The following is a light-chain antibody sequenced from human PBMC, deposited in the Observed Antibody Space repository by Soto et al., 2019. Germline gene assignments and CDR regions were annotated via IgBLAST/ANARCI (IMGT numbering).Light chain of an antibody. CDR3: QQSYSTPWT. J-gene: IGKJ1*01. Sequence: DIQMNQSPPSLSASVGDRVTITCRASQSISSYLNCYQQKPGKAPKLLIYAASSLQSGVPSGFSGSGSGTDFTLTISSLQTADFASYYCQQSYSTPWTFGQGTKVEIK. CDR1: QSISSY. V-gene: IGKV1-39*01. CDR2: AAS.